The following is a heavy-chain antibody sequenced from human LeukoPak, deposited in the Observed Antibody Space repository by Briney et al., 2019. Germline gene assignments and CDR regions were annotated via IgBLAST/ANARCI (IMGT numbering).Heavy chain of an antibody. CDR1: GGTFSSYA. J-gene: IGHJ4*02. CDR2: IIPILGIA. CDR3: ARASDYDFWSGYSKLPYFDY. D-gene: IGHD3-3*01. Sequence: ASVKVSCKASGGTFSSYAISWVRQAPGQGLEWMGRIIPILGIANYAQKFQGRVTITADKSTSTAYMELSSLRSEDTAVYYCARASDYDFWSGYSKLPYFDYWGQGTLVTVSS. V-gene: IGHV1-69*04.